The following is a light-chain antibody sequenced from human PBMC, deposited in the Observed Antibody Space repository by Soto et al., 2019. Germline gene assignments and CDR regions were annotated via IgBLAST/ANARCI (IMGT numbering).Light chain of an antibody. CDR2: AAS. Sequence: DIQMTQSPSTLSGSVGDRVTITCRASQTISSWLAWYQQKPGKAPKLLIYAASSLQSGVPSRFSGSGSGTDFTLSISSLQPEDFATYYCQESYSSSWTFGQGTKVDIK. V-gene: IGKV1-39*01. CDR1: QTISSW. J-gene: IGKJ1*01. CDR3: QESYSSSWT.